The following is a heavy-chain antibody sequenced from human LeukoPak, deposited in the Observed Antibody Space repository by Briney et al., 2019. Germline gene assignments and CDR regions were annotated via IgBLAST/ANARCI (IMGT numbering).Heavy chain of an antibody. J-gene: IGHJ4*02. CDR1: GGSFRGYY. CDR3: ARAGDYSGYAEF. V-gene: IGHV4-34*01. D-gene: IGHD5-12*01. Sequence: SETLSLTCAVYGGSFRGYYWSWIRQPPGKGLEWIGEINHSGNTNYNPSLKSRVTISVDTSKNQFSLKLSSVTAADTAVCYCARAGDYSGYAEFWGQGILVTVSS. CDR2: INHSGNT.